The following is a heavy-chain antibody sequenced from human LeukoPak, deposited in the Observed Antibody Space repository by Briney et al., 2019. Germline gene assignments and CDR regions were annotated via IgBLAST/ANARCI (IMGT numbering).Heavy chain of an antibody. CDR3: ARNRARGVTSSWFDP. Sequence: ASVKVSCKASGYTFTGYYMHWVRQAPGQGLEGMGWINPNSGGTNYAQKFQGRVTMTRDTSISTAYMELSRLRSDDTAVYYCARNRARGVTSSWFDPWGQGTLVTASS. D-gene: IGHD3-10*01. V-gene: IGHV1-2*02. CDR2: INPNSGGT. J-gene: IGHJ5*02. CDR1: GYTFTGYY.